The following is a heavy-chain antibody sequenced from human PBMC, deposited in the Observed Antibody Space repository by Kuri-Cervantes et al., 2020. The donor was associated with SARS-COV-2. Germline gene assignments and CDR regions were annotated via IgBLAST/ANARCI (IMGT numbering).Heavy chain of an antibody. V-gene: IGHV3-74*01. Sequence: GESLKISCAASGFTFTDHYMDWVRQAPGKGLVWVSRIYTEGSTASYADSVKGRFTISRDNAKNTLFLQMNSLRAEDTAVYYCARDVDPYYDYWSGSAGYWGQGTLVTVSS. CDR2: IYTEGSTA. J-gene: IGHJ4*02. D-gene: IGHD3-3*01. CDR1: GFTFTDHY. CDR3: ARDVDPYYDYWSGSAGY.